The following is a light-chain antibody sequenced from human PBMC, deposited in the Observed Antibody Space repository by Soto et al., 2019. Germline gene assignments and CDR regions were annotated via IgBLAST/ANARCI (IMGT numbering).Light chain of an antibody. J-gene: IGKJ3*01. Sequence: EIVLTQSPGTLSLSPGERATLSCRASQSVTTNYLAWYQQKPGQAPRLLIYGTSIRATGIPDRFSGSGSGTDFTLTISRLEPEDFAVYYCQQYGSSPIFTFGTGTKVDIK. CDR2: GTS. CDR1: QSVTTNY. CDR3: QQYGSSPIFT. V-gene: IGKV3-20*01.